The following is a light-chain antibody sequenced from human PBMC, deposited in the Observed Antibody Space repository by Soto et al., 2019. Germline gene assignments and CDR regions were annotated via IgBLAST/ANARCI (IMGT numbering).Light chain of an antibody. CDR3: QPYNNWPLT. J-gene: IGKJ4*01. CDR2: DTT. Sequence: EIVMTQSPATLSVSPGERATLSCRASRSFSIKLAFYRQKPCQAPRVLIYDTTTRATGVPTRFSGSRSGAEFTLTINSLQSEDFAVYYCQPYNNWPLTFGGGTKVDIK. V-gene: IGKV3-15*01. CDR1: RSFSIK.